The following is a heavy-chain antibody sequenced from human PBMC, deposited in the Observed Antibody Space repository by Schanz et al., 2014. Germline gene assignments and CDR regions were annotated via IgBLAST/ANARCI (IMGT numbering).Heavy chain of an antibody. D-gene: IGHD3-22*01. CDR3: VRAGYETTGYYHLESWVGDYFDS. V-gene: IGHV3-74*01. CDR1: GFIFSNFA. CDR2: INNAGSDT. Sequence: EVQLVESGGGLVQPGGSLRLSCAASGFIFSNFAMEWVRQGPGSGLVWVSHINNAGSDTTYADSVKGRFTISRDNTRNTLYLQMNSLSAEDTAVYYCVRAGYETTGYYHLESWVGDYFDSWGQGALVTVSS. J-gene: IGHJ4*02.